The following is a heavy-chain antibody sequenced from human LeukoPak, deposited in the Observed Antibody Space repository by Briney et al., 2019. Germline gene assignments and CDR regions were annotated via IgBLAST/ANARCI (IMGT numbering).Heavy chain of an antibody. CDR2: IYYSGST. Sequence: SETLSLTCTVSGGSIGSYYWNWIRQPPGRGLEWIGYIYYSGSTNYNPSLKSRVTISVDTSKNQFSLKLSSLTAAGTAVYYCARGSYDYPFDYWGQGTLVTVSS. D-gene: IGHD5-18*01. CDR1: GGSIGSYY. CDR3: ARGSYDYPFDY. J-gene: IGHJ4*02. V-gene: IGHV4-59*01.